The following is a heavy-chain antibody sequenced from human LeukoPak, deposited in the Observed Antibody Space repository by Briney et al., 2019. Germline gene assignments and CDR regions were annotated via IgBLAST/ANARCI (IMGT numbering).Heavy chain of an antibody. CDR2: ISSDGSDT. CDR1: GFTFSNYW. Sequence: PGGSLRLSCAGSGFTFSNYWMHWVRQAPGKGLVWVSRISSDGSDTNYADSVKGRFTISRDNAKNTLYLQMNSLRAEDTAVYYCVRDLVDSSGFSYWGQGTLVTVSS. V-gene: IGHV3-74*01. D-gene: IGHD3-22*01. J-gene: IGHJ4*02. CDR3: VRDLVDSSGFSY.